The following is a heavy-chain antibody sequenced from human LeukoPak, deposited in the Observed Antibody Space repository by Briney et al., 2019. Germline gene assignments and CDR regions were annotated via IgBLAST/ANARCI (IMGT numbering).Heavy chain of an antibody. CDR3: ARQDTGWFDP. V-gene: IGHV4-39*01. J-gene: IGHJ5*02. CDR2: IYYSGST. CDR1: GGSISSSSYY. Sequence: PSETLSLTCTVSGGSISSSSYYWGRIRQAPGKGLEWIGSIYYSGSTYYNPSLKSRVTISVDTSKNQFSLKLSSVTAADTAVYYCARQDTGWFDPWGQGTLVTVSS. D-gene: IGHD3-10*01.